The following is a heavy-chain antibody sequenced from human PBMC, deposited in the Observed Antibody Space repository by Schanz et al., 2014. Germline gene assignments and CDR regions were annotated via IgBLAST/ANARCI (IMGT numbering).Heavy chain of an antibody. J-gene: IGHJ6*02. V-gene: IGHV3-21*04. D-gene: IGHD2-15*01. Sequence: EVQLVESGGGFVQPGGSLGLSCVVSGFTVSSDHMSWVRQAPGKGLEWVSSISSSGSYIHYADSVKGRFTISRDNAKNTLYLQMNSLRAEDTAVLYCAKGMGYCSGGTCYDYYYYGLDVWGQGTTVTVSS. CDR3: AKGMGYCSGGTCYDYYYYGLDV. CDR2: ISSSGSYI. CDR1: GFTVSSDH.